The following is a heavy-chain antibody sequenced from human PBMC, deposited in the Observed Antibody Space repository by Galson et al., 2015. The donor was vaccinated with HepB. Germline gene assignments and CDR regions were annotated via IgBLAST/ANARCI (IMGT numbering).Heavy chain of an antibody. J-gene: IGHJ6*02. CDR3: ATGQWLAQVDSNYYYAMDV. D-gene: IGHD6-19*01. CDR1: GGSFRSHA. Sequence: SVKVSCKASGGSFRSHAITWVRQAPGQGLEWVGGIIPIFDPPNYAQKFQGRVTITADESTGTAYMELTSLRSEDTAVYYCATGQWLAQVDSNYYYAMDVWGQGTTVTVSS. CDR2: IIPIFDPP. V-gene: IGHV1-69*13.